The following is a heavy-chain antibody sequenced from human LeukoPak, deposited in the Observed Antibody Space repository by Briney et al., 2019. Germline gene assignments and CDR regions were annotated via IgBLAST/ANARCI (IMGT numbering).Heavy chain of an antibody. J-gene: IGHJ4*02. V-gene: IGHV3-53*05. CDR3: VRETEAYGE. Sequence: GGSLRLSCAASGFTVSSNYMSWVRQAPGEGLYWVSVIYSGGTTYYADPVKGRFTISRDNSKKTLYLQMNSLRAEDTAIYYCVRETEAYGEWGQGTLVTVSS. D-gene: IGHD4-17*01. CDR1: GFTVSSNY. CDR2: IYSGGTT.